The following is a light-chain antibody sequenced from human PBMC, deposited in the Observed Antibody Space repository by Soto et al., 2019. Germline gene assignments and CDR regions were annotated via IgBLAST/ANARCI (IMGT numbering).Light chain of an antibody. Sequence: QLVLTQPGSVSGSPGQSITISCSGTSSDIGSYNLVSWYQQHPGKAPKVIIFEGSRLPSGVSSRFSGSKSGNMASLTISGLRPEDEADYYCSSYAGSNVLVVFGGGTKVTVL. CDR1: SSDIGSYNL. J-gene: IGLJ2*01. V-gene: IGLV2-23*01. CDR2: EGS. CDR3: SSYAGSNVLVV.